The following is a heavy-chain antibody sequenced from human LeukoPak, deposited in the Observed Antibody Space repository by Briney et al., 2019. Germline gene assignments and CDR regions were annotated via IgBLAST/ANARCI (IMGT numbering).Heavy chain of an antibody. Sequence: GGSLRLSCAVSGFTFSTYAMHWVRQAPGKGLEWVAVISYDGTNKYYTDSVKGRFTISRDNSKNTLYLQMNSLRVEDTAMYYCARRFWSGYYLDYWGQGSLVTVSS. CDR1: GFTFSTYA. D-gene: IGHD3-3*01. CDR3: ARRFWSGYYLDY. CDR2: ISYDGTNK. J-gene: IGHJ4*02. V-gene: IGHV3-30-3*01.